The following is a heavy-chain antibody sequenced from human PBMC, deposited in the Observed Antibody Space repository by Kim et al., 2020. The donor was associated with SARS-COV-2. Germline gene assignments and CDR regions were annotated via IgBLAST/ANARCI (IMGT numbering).Heavy chain of an antibody. J-gene: IGHJ5*02. CDR3: ARDVPVFWFDP. Sequence: TICGVCVKGRFTISRENAKNALYAQVNSLRAEDTAVYYCARDVPVFWFDPWGQGTLVTVSS. D-gene: IGHD1-20*01. CDR2: T. V-gene: IGHV3-74*01.